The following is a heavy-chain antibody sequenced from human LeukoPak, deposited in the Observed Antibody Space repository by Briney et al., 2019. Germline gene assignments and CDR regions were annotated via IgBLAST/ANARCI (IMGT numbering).Heavy chain of an antibody. CDR2: INPNSGGT. CDR3: ARVSVRGVTYFDY. V-gene: IGHV1-2*02. J-gene: IGHJ4*02. D-gene: IGHD3-10*02. CDR1: GYTFTGYY. Sequence: ASVKVSCKASGYTFTGYYMLWLRQAPGQGLEWMGWINPNSGGTNYAQKFQGRVTMTRDTSISTAYMELSRLRSDDTAVYYCARVSVRGVTYFDYWGQGTLVTVSS.